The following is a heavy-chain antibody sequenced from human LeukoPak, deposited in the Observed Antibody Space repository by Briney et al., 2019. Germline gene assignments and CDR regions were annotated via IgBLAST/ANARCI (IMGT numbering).Heavy chain of an antibody. Sequence: GGSLRLSCGASGFTFSIYWMSWVRQTPGKGLEWVANIDQVGYEKYYVDSVKGRFTISRDNSKNTLYLQMNSLRVEDTAVYYCAIDPNWGIHYWGQGVLVTVSS. J-gene: IGHJ4*02. CDR2: IDQVGYEK. CDR1: GFTFSIYW. D-gene: IGHD7-27*01. CDR3: AIDPNWGIHY. V-gene: IGHV3-7*03.